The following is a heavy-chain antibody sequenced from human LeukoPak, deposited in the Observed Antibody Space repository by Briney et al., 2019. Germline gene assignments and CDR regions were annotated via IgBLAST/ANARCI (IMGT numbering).Heavy chain of an antibody. D-gene: IGHD2-2*01. V-gene: IGHV3-23*01. Sequence: GGSLRLSCAASGFTFTTYAMSWVRQAPGKGLEWVSAISAGGHSTYYADSVKGRFTISRDSSKNTLYLQMNSLRAEDTAVYYCARGRGSSTSPYYLDYWGQGTLVTVSS. CDR3: ARGRGSSTSPYYLDY. CDR1: GFTFTTYA. CDR2: ISAGGHST. J-gene: IGHJ4*02.